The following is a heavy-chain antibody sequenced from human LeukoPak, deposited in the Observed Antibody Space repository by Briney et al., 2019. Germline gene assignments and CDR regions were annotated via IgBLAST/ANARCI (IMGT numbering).Heavy chain of an antibody. Sequence: PGRSLRLSCAASGFTFSSYGMHWVRQAPGKGLEWVAVISYDGSNKYYADSVKGRFTISRDNSKNTLYLQMNSLRAEDTAVYYCAKSIWFGEDLRGLFDYWGQGTLVTVPS. CDR2: ISYDGSNK. D-gene: IGHD3-10*01. CDR1: GFTFSSYG. J-gene: IGHJ4*02. CDR3: AKSIWFGEDLRGLFDY. V-gene: IGHV3-30*18.